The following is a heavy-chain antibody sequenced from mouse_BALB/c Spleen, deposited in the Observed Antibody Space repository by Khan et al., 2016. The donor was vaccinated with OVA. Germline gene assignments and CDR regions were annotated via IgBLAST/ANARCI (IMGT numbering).Heavy chain of an antibody. V-gene: IGHV3-2*02. Sequence: EVQLQESGPGLVKPSQSLSLTCTVTGYSITSGYGWNWLRQFPGNKLEWMGYISDSGSTNYNPSLKSRISITRYTSKNQFFLQLNSVTTEDTATYYCARTDRIEYWGQGTTLTVSS. CDR1: GYSITSGYG. D-gene: IGHD2-14*01. CDR3: ARTDRIEY. J-gene: IGHJ2*01. CDR2: ISDSGST.